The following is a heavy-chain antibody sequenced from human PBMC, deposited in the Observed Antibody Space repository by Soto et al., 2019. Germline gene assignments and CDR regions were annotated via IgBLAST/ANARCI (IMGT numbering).Heavy chain of an antibody. CDR1: GFTFSNAW. J-gene: IGHJ4*02. Sequence: GGSLRLSCAASGFTFSNAWMGWVRQAPGKGLEWVGRIKGKANGGRTDYAAPVKGRLSISRDDSRNTLYLQMNSLKTEDTALYYCTAGTGRSDFDYWGQGTLVTVSS. CDR2: IKGKANGGRT. CDR3: TAGTGRSDFDY. V-gene: IGHV3-15*01.